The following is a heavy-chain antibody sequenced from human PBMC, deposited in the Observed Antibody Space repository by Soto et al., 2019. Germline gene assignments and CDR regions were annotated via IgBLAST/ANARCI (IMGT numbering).Heavy chain of an antibody. V-gene: IGHV3-23*01. Sequence: GGSLRLSCAASGFTFSSYAMSWVRQAPGKGLEWVSAISGSGGSTYYADSVKGRFTISRDNSKNTLYLQMNSLRAEDTAVYYCAKGYYYDSRGYFDAFDIWGQGTMVTVSS. CDR1: GFTFSSYA. CDR2: ISGSGGST. CDR3: AKGYYYDSRGYFDAFDI. D-gene: IGHD3-22*01. J-gene: IGHJ3*02.